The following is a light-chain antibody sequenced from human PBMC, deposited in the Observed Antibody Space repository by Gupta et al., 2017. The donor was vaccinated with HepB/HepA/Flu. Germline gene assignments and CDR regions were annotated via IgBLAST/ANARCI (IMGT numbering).Light chain of an antibody. CDR2: AAS. V-gene: IGKV1-9*01. J-gene: IGKJ3*01. CDR1: QGIGSF. Sequence: DIQVTQSPSFLSASVGDRVTITCRASQGIGSFLAWYQQKPGKAPKLLIYAASTLQSGVPSRFSGSGSGTDFTLTISSLLPEDFATYFCQQLNTYPLPFGPGTKVDVK. CDR3: QQLNTYPLP.